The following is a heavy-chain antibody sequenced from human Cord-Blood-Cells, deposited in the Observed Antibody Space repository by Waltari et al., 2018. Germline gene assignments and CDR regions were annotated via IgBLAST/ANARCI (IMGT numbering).Heavy chain of an antibody. CDR2: LDPEYGET. CDR1: GYTLTELS. Sequence: QVQLVQSGAEVKKPGASVKVSCKVSGYTLTELSMHWVRKATGKGLVWMGGLDPEYGETSNAQKFQGRVTMTEDTTTDTAYMELSSLRSEDTAVYYCATYSSGYDYWGQGTLVTVSS. V-gene: IGHV1-24*01. D-gene: IGHD5-12*01. J-gene: IGHJ4*02. CDR3: ATYSSGYDY.